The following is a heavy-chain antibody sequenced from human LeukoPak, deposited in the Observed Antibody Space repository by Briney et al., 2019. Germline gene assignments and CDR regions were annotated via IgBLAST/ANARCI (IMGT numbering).Heavy chain of an antibody. Sequence: PGGTLRLSCAASGFTFSSYWMSWVRQAPGKGLEWVANIKQDGSEKYYVDSVNGRFPTSRDNAKNSLYLQMNSLRAEDTSVYYCARELRPDPYSASWYNYWGQGTLVTVSS. V-gene: IGHV3-7*01. CDR2: IKQDGSEK. J-gene: IGHJ4*02. CDR3: ARELRPDPYSASWYNY. D-gene: IGHD6-13*01. CDR1: GFTFSSYW.